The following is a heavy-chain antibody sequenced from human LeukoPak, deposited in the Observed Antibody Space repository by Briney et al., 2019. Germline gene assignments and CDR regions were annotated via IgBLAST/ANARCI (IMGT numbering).Heavy chain of an antibody. CDR2: ISSSGSTI. CDR3: ASNEDIVVVSA. J-gene: IGHJ5*02. D-gene: IGHD2-2*01. CDR1: GFSFRSYG. Sequence: QTGGSLRLSCATSGFSFRSYGMSWVRQAPGKGLEWVSYISSSGSTIYYADSVKGRFTISRDNAKNSLYLQMNSLRAEDTAVYYCASNEDIVVVSAWGQGTLVTVSS. V-gene: IGHV3-48*04.